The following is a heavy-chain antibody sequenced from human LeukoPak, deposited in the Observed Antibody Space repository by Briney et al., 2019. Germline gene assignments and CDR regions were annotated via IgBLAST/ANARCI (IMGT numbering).Heavy chain of an antibody. CDR2: ISTSGSTV. CDR1: GFTFSSYE. V-gene: IGHV3-48*03. D-gene: IGHD3-22*01. Sequence: GGSLRLSCAASGFTFSSYEMNWVRQAPGKGLEWVSYISTSGSTVYYADSAKGRFTISRDNAKNSLYLQMNSLRAEDTAVYYCARDRTYYYDSSGPTPPDYWGQGTLVTVSS. J-gene: IGHJ4*02. CDR3: ARDRTYYYDSSGPTPPDY.